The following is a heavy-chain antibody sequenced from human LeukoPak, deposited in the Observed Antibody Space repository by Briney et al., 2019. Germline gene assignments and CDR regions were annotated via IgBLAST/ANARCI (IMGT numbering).Heavy chain of an antibody. J-gene: IGHJ3*02. CDR1: GYSITSAYY. D-gene: IGHD3-10*02. V-gene: IGHV4-38-2*02. Sequence: SETLSLTCTVSGYSITSAYYWGWIRQPPGKGLEWIGSFFLKGSTYYNPSLKSRVTISVDTSKNQFSLKLSSVTAADTAVYYCARDDVFGRGAFDIWGQGTMVTVSS. CDR2: FFLKGST. CDR3: ARDDVFGRGAFDI.